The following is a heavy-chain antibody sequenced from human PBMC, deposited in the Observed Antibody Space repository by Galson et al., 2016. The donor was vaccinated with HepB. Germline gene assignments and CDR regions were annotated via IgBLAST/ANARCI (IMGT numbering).Heavy chain of an antibody. V-gene: IGHV3-21*01. CDR2: ISSHNSNI. J-gene: IGHJ4*02. D-gene: IGHD5-12*01. Sequence: SLRLSCAASGFTFNYYGMIWVRQAPGKGLEWVSFISSHNSNIYYADSVNGRFTISRDNAYNSLYLQMNSLRVEDTAAYYCVRGAGGYAPHFDYWGQGTLVTVSS. CDR3: VRGAGGYAPHFDY. CDR1: GFTFNYYG.